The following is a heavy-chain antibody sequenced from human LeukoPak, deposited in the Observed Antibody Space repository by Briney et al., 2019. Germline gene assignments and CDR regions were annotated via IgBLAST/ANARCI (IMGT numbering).Heavy chain of an antibody. Sequence: PGGSLRLSCAASGFTFSDYYMSWIRQAPGKGLEWDSYISSSGSTIYYADSVKGRFTISRDNAKNSLYLQMNSLRAEDTAVYYCARVFSSGGRWYYYYYYMDVWGKGTTVTISS. V-gene: IGHV3-11*01. CDR1: GFTFSDYY. CDR2: ISSSGSTI. J-gene: IGHJ6*03. CDR3: ARVFSSGGRWYYYYYYMDV. D-gene: IGHD2-15*01.